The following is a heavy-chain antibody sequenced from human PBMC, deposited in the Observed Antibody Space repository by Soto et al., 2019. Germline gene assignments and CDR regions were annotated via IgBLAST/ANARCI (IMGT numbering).Heavy chain of an antibody. D-gene: IGHD5-12*01. CDR2: INPNSGGT. Sequence: QVQLVQSGAEVKKPGASVKVSCKASGYTFTGYYMHWVRQAPGQGLEWMGWINPNSGGTNYAQKFQGWVTMTRDTSMRTAYMALGGMRSDDTAVYYCARGTPITYWYFDLWGRGTLVTVSS. CDR3: ARGTPITYWYFDL. V-gene: IGHV1-2*04. CDR1: GYTFTGYY. J-gene: IGHJ2*01.